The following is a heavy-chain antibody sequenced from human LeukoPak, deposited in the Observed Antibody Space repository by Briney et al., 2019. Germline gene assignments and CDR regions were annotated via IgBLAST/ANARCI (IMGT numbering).Heavy chain of an antibody. CDR1: GFTFDDYA. J-gene: IGHJ4*02. Sequence: GGSLRLSCAASGFTFDDYAMHWVRQAPGKGLEWVSSISWNSGTIGYADSVKGRFTISRDNAKNSLYLQTNSLRAEDTAVYYCARAGQEWFGELGFDQWGQGTLVIVSS. CDR2: ISWNSGTI. CDR3: ARAGQEWFGELGFDQ. V-gene: IGHV3-9*01. D-gene: IGHD3-10*01.